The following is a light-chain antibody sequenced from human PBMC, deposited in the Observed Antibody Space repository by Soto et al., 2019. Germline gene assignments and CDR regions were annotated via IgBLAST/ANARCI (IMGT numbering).Light chain of an antibody. CDR1: QSISGW. J-gene: IGKJ4*01. V-gene: IGKV1-5*01. CDR2: DVS. Sequence: GDRVTITCRASQSISGWLAWYQQKPGKAPKFLIYDVSNLESGVPLRFSGSGSGTEFTLTISSLQPEDSATYYCLQDYNYPLTFGGGTKVDI. CDR3: LQDYNYPLT.